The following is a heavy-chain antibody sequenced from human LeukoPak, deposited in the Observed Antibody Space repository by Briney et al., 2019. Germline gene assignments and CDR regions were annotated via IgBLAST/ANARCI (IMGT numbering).Heavy chain of an antibody. Sequence: GGSLRLSCVASGFTFSSYGMHWVRQAPGKGLEWVAVISYSEDAKIYADSVKGRFTISRDNSKNTLYLQMDSLRAEDTALYYCAKEYTSRWSYWHFDLWGRGTLVTVSS. CDR1: GFTFSSYG. D-gene: IGHD6-13*01. J-gene: IGHJ2*01. CDR3: AKEYTSRWSYWHFDL. CDR2: ISYSEDAK. V-gene: IGHV3-30*18.